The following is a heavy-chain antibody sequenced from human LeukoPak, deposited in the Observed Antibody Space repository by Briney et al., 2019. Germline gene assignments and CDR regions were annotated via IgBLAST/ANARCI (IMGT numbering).Heavy chain of an antibody. V-gene: IGHV3-23*01. CDR3: AKAPLGPILTGYPD. J-gene: IGHJ4*02. CDR1: GFTFSSYA. D-gene: IGHD3-9*01. Sequence: GGSLRLSCAASGFTFSSYAMSWVRQAPGEGLEGGSAISGSGGSTYYADSVKGRFTISRDNSKNTLYLQMNSMSAEDTAVYYCAKAPLGPILTGYPDWGQGTLVTVSS. CDR2: ISGSGGST.